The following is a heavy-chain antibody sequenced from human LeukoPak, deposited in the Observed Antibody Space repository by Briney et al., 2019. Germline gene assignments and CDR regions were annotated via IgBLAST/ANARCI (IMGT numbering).Heavy chain of an antibody. D-gene: IGHD3-3*01. CDR2: INPSDGST. J-gene: IGHJ4*02. Sequence: ASVKVSCKASGYTFTIYYMHCVRHAPGQGLEWMGIINPSDGSTSYAQKFQGRVTMTRDTSTSTVYMELSSLRSEDTAVYYCARAFGVVIRTTNFDYWGQGTLVTVSS. CDR3: ARAFGVVIRTTNFDY. CDR1: GYTFTIYY. V-gene: IGHV1-46*01.